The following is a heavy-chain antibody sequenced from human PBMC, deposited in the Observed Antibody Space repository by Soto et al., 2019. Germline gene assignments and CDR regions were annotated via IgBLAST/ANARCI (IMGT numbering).Heavy chain of an antibody. CDR2: ISAYNGNT. D-gene: IGHD1-26*01. CDR3: ARAGQGRGSQPPGY. J-gene: IGHJ4*02. Sequence: QVQLVQSGAEVKKPGASVKVSCKASGYTFTSYGISWVRQAPGQGLEWMGWISAYNGNTNYAQKLQGRVTMTTDTSTSTAYMELRSLRSGGTAVYYSARAGQGRGSQPPGYWGQATLVTVSS. CDR1: GYTFTSYG. V-gene: IGHV1-18*01.